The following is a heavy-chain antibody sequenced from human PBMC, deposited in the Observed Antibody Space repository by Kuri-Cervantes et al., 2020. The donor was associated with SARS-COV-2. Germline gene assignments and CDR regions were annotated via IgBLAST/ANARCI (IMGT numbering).Heavy chain of an antibody. D-gene: IGHD3-22*01. V-gene: IGHV1-2*04. J-gene: IGHJ3*02. CDR2: INPNSGGT. Sequence: ASVKVSCKASGYTFTGYYMHWVRQAPGQGLEWMGWINPNSGGTNYAQKFQGWVTMTRDTSISTVYMELGRLRSDDTAVYYCARSTPFWRLVVISQGGASDIWGQGTMVTVSS. CDR1: GYTFTGYY. CDR3: ARSTPFWRLVVISQGGASDI.